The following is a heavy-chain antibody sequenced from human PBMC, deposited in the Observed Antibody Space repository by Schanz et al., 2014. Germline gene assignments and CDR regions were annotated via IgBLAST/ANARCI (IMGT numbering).Heavy chain of an antibody. CDR1: GYMYTSHF. V-gene: IGHV1-46*01. CDR3: ARAGQDYSDSSGYATYYFGN. Sequence: QVQLVQSGSELKKPGASVTVSCKASGYMYTSHFLHWVRQAPGQGFEWIGLINPIDGSTTYPLRFHGRITXXXDTSTTTFYMDLSSLGSEDTAVYYCARAGQDYSDSSGYATYYFGNWGQGTLVTVSS. D-gene: IGHD3-22*01. CDR2: INPIDGST. J-gene: IGHJ4*02.